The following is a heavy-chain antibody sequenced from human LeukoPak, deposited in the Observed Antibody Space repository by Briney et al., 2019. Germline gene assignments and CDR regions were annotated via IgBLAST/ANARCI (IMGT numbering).Heavy chain of an antibody. Sequence: SGTLSLTCAVSGGSISSSNWWSWVRQPPGKGLEWIGSIYYSGSTYYNPSLKSRVTISVDTSKNQFSLKLSSVTAADTAVYYCAKQQLVRYFDYWGQGTLVTVSS. CDR3: AKQQLVRYFDY. CDR1: GGSISSSNW. CDR2: IYYSGST. V-gene: IGHV4-4*02. J-gene: IGHJ4*02. D-gene: IGHD6-13*01.